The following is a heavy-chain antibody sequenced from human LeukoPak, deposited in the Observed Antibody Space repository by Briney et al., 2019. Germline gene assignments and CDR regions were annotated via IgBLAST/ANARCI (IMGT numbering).Heavy chain of an antibody. V-gene: IGHV3-30*18. CDR2: ISHDGNNK. CDR1: GFTFSSYG. Sequence: PGRSLRLSCVASGFTFSSYGMHWVRQAPGKGLEWLAVISHDGNNKYYADSVRGRFTLSRDNSKNTLYLQMNSLRAEDTAVYYCAKSDLSSGWYPYDNWGQGALVTVSS. D-gene: IGHD6-19*01. CDR3: AKSDLSSGWYPYDN. J-gene: IGHJ4*02.